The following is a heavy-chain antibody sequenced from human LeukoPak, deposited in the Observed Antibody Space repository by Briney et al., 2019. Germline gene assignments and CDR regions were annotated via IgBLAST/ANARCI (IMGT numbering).Heavy chain of an antibody. D-gene: IGHD3-16*01. J-gene: IGHJ4*02. CDR3: AREDDYVSGGIGDY. V-gene: IGHV1-2*02. CDR2: INPNSGGT. CDR1: GYTFTGYY. Sequence: GASVKVSCKTSGYTFTGYYMHWVRQAPGQGLEWMGWINPNSGGTNYAQKFQGRVTMTRDTSISTAYMELSRLRSDDTAVYYCAREDDYVSGGIGDYWGQGTLVTVSS.